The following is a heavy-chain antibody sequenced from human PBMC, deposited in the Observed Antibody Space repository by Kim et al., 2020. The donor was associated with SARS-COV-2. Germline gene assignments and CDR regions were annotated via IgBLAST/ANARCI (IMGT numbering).Heavy chain of an antibody. CDR3: ARDVAARNHHNWFDP. CDR2: IYYSGST. Sequence: SETLSLTCTVSGGSISSYYWSWIRQPPGKGLEWIGYIYYSGSTNYNPSLKSRVTISVDTSKNQFSLKLSSVTAADTAVYYCARDVAARNHHNWFDPWGQGTLVTVSS. CDR1: GGSISSYY. V-gene: IGHV4-59*01. D-gene: IGHD6-25*01. J-gene: IGHJ5*02.